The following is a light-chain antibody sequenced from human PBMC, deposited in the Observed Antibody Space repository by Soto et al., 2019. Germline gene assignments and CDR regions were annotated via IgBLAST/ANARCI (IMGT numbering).Light chain of an antibody. CDR2: EVF. Sequence: QSALTQPPSASGSPGQSVTISCTGTSSDVGSCDYVSWYQQRLGKAPKLVIYEVFKRPSGVPDRFSGAKSGNTASLTVSGLQAEDEADYYCTSCTSNYDLIFGGGTKATVL. CDR3: TSCTSNYDLI. J-gene: IGLJ2*01. CDR1: SSDVGSCDY. V-gene: IGLV2-8*01.